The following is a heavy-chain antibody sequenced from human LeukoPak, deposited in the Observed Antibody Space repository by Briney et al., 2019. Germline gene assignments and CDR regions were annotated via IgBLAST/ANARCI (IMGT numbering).Heavy chain of an antibody. J-gene: IGHJ4*02. V-gene: IGHV4-59*01. CDR3: ARNTIVAYYFDY. CDR1: GGSISSYY. D-gene: IGHD5-12*01. Sequence: PSETLSLTCTVSGGSISSYYWSWIRQPPGKGLEWIGYIYYSGSTNYNPSLKGRVTISVDTSKNQFSLKLSSVAAADTAVYYCARNTIVAYYFDYWGQGTLVTVSS. CDR2: IYYSGST.